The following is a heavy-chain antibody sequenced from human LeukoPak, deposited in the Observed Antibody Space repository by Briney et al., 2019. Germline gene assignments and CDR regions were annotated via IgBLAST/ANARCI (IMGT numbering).Heavy chain of an antibody. CDR3: TTDPRMVRGVIMDR. CDR2: IKSKTDGGTT. Sequence: PGQTLTLTCAPPGFTFRNAWKSWVRQAPGKGQEWVGRIKSKTDGGTTDYAAPVKGRFTISRDDSKNTLYLQMNSLKTEDTAVYYCTTDPRMVRGVIMDRWCQGTLVTVSS. D-gene: IGHD3-10*01. CDR1: GFTFRNAW. V-gene: IGHV3-15*01. J-gene: IGHJ4*02.